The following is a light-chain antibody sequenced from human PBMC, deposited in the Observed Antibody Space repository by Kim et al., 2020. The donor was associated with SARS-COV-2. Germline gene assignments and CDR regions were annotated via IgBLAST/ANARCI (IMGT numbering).Light chain of an antibody. V-gene: IGKV1-39*01. CDR2: AAS. Sequence: DIQMTQSPSSLSASVGDRVTITCRTTQSISSHLNWYQQKPGGAPKLLISAASTLQGGVPSRFSGSGSETDFTLTISSLQPEDFATYFSQQSYITPFTFGPGTKVDI. CDR3: QQSYITPFT. CDR1: QSISSH. J-gene: IGKJ3*01.